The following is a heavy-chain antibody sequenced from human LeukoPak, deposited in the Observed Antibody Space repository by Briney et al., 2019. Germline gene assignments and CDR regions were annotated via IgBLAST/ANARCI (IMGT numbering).Heavy chain of an antibody. Sequence: GGSLRLSCAASGFTFSSYAMHWVRQAPGKGLEWVAVISYDGSNKYYADSVKGRFTISRDNSKNTLYLQMNSLRAEDTAAYYCARQITIFGVVIILDYWGQGTLVTVSS. V-gene: IGHV3-30-3*01. D-gene: IGHD3-3*01. J-gene: IGHJ4*02. CDR3: ARQITIFGVVIILDY. CDR1: GFTFSSYA. CDR2: ISYDGSNK.